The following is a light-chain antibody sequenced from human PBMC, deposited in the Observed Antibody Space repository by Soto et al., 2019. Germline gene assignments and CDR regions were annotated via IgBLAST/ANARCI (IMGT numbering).Light chain of an antibody. CDR1: RSIRNC. Sequence: DIQMTQSPSYVSGSVGDRFTIALRASRSIRNCLNWYQQKAGEAPKFLIYDATSLQSGVPSRFSGSGSGTDFTLTITSLQPADFAIYYCQQTYNTPLTFGGGTKVDI. CDR2: DAT. J-gene: IGKJ4*01. V-gene: IGKV1-39*01. CDR3: QQTYNTPLT.